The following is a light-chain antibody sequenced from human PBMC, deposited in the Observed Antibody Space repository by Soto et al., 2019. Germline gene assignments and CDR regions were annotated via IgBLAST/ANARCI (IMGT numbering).Light chain of an antibody. CDR3: QQRSNWPPKLT. J-gene: IGKJ4*01. Sequence: EIVFTQSPATLSLSPGERATLSCRASQSVSSYLAWYQQKPGQAPRLLIYDASNRATGIPARFSRSGSGTDFTLTISSLEXEDFAVYYCQQRSNWPPKLTFGGGTKVDIK. CDR1: QSVSSY. V-gene: IGKV3-11*01. CDR2: DAS.